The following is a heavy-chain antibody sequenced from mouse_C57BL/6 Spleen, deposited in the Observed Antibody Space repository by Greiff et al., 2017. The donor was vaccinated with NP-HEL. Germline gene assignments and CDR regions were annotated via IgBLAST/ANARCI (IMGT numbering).Heavy chain of an antibody. CDR1: GYTFTSYT. D-gene: IGHD2-4*01. Sequence: QVHVKQSGAELARPGASVKMSCKASGYTFTSYTMHWVKQRPGQGLEWIGYINPSSGYTKYNQKFKDKATLTADKSSSTAYMQLSSLTSEDSAVYYCARHGDYDGGYFDVWGTGTTVTVSS. V-gene: IGHV1-4*01. J-gene: IGHJ1*03. CDR3: ARHGDYDGGYFDV. CDR2: INPSSGYT.